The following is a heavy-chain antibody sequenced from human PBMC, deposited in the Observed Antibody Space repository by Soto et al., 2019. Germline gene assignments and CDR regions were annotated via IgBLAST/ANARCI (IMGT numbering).Heavy chain of an antibody. V-gene: IGHV5-51*01. CDR3: ARLLGTSRTTHLWFDP. J-gene: IGHJ5*02. CDR2: IYPGDSDT. D-gene: IGHD7-27*01. Sequence: GESLKISCKGSGYSFTSYWIGWVRQMPVKGLEWMGIIYPGDSDTRYSPSFQGQVTISADKSISTAYLQWSSLKASDTAMYYCARLLGTSRTTHLWFDPWGQGTLVTVSS. CDR1: GYSFTSYW.